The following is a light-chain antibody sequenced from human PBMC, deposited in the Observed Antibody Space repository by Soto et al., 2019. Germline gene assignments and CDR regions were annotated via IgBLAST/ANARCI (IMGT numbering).Light chain of an antibody. V-gene: IGKV3-20*01. J-gene: IGKJ5*01. CDR1: QSVSSTY. CDR3: QQYSGSMT. Sequence: EIVLTQSPGTLSLSPGERATLSCRASQSVSSTYLAWYQQKPGQAPRLLIYAASSRATGIPERFSGSGSGTDFTLTISRLEPEDFAVYFCQQYSGSMTFGQGTRLEIE. CDR2: AAS.